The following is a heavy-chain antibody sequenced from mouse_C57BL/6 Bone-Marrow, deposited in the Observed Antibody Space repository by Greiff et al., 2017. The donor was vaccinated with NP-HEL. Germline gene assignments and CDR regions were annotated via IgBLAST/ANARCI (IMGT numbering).Heavy chain of an antibody. J-gene: IGHJ1*03. CDR1: GFTFSDYY. CDR2: INYDGSST. V-gene: IGHV5-16*01. Sequence: EVMLVESEGGLVQPGSSMKLSCTASGFTFSDYYMAWVRQVPEKGLEWVANINYDGSSTYYLASLKSRFIISRDNAKNILYLQMSSLKSEDTATYYCARDRYGSRGWYFDVWGTGTTVTVSS. CDR3: ARDRYGSRGWYFDV. D-gene: IGHD1-1*01.